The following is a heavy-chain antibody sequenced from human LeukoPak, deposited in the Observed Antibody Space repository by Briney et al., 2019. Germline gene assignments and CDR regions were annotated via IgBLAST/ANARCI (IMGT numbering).Heavy chain of an antibody. CDR2: IYTSESP. V-gene: IGHV4-4*07. D-gene: IGHD3-16*01. Sequence: SETLSLTCTVSGGSISSYYWSWIRQPAGKGLEWIGRIYTSESPTYNPSLKSRVTMSLDTSKNQFSLKLNSVTAADTAVYYCARDRALGSGKYYFDYWGQGTPVTVSS. CDR3: ARDRALGSGKYYFDY. CDR1: GGSISSYY. J-gene: IGHJ4*02.